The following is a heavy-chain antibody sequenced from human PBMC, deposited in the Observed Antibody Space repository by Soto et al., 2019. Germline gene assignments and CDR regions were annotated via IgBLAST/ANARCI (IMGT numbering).Heavy chain of an antibody. CDR2: ISYDGSNK. J-gene: IGHJ3*02. D-gene: IGHD3-10*01. V-gene: IGHV3-30-3*01. Sequence: QVQLVESGGGVVQPGRSLRLSCAASGFTFSSYAMHWVRQAPGKRLEWVAVISYDGSNKYYADSVKGRFTISRDNSKNTLYLQMNSLRAEDTAVYYCAKGFYYGSGSYYLCDAFDIWGQGTIVIVSS. CDR1: GFTFSSYA. CDR3: AKGFYYGSGSYYLCDAFDI.